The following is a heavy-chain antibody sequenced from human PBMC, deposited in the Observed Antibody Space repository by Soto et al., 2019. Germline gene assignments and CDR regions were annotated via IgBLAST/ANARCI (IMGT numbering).Heavy chain of an antibody. J-gene: IGHJ4*02. V-gene: IGHV4-61*01. D-gene: IGHD2-2*01. CDR2: IYYSDST. Sequence: SGNFYCSWIRKNKGKGLEWIGCIYYSDSTNYNPSLKSRVTTSVDTSKTQFSLKLSSVTAADTAVYYCSRVPSNSSSTSCLYYFDYSGQGTLVSGSS. CDR1: SGNFY. CDR3: SRVPSNSSSTSCLYYFDY.